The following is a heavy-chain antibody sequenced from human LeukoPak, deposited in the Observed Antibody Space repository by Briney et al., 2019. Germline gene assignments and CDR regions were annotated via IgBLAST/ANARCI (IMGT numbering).Heavy chain of an antibody. CDR1: GGTFSSYA. V-gene: IGHV1-69*05. CDR2: IIPIFGTA. CDR3: ARVADFWSGYYAPYFDY. J-gene: IGHJ4*02. D-gene: IGHD3-3*01. Sequence: SVKVSCKASGGTFSSYAISWVRQAPGQGLEWMGGIIPIFGTANYAQKFQGRVTITTDESTSTAYMELSSLRSEDTAVYYCARVADFWSGYYAPYFDYWGQGTLVTVSS.